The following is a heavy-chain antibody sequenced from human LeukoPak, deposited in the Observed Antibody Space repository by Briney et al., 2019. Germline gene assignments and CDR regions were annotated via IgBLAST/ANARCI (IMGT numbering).Heavy chain of an antibody. D-gene: IGHD2-15*01. V-gene: IGHV3-30-3*01. CDR1: GFAFSSLA. CDR2: ISYDENNQ. Sequence: PGGSLRLSCAVSGFAFSSLAMHWVRQAPGKGLEWVAFISYDENNQYYADSVKGRFTISRDNSKNTLYLQMNNLRAEDTAIYYCARVGSRYCSGANCYDGFWGQGTLVSVSS. J-gene: IGHJ4*02. CDR3: ARVGSRYCSGANCYDGF.